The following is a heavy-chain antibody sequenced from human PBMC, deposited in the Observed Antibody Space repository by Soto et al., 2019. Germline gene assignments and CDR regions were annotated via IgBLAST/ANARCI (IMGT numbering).Heavy chain of an antibody. D-gene: IGHD1-1*01. CDR3: TRGGLEHFDF. V-gene: IGHV3-74*01. CDR1: GFTFGKYW. J-gene: IGHJ4*02. CDR2: INDYMTTI. Sequence: EVQLVESGGGLVQPGGSLRLSCAASGFTFGKYWMHWVRQAPGKGLVWVSRINDYMTTINYADSVRGRFTISRDNTRNTLFLQMNSLTAEDTAVYYCTRGGLEHFDFWGQGVLVTVSS.